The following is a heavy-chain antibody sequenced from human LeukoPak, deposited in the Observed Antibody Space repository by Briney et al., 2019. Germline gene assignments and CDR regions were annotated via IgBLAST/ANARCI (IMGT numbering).Heavy chain of an antibody. V-gene: IGHV5-51*01. CDR2: LYPGDSNI. CDR1: GYTFTSYC. CDR3: ARHQVSPTDDTDACDI. D-gene: IGHD3-9*01. J-gene: IGHJ3*02. Sequence: PGESLKISLMGSGYTFTSYCIGWVRQVPGKGLEWVAVLYPGDSNIKYSPSFQAQCPISPHKSLSTSYLQSCSLTAADAAMYQCARHQVSPTDDTDACDIWGQGTMVSVSS.